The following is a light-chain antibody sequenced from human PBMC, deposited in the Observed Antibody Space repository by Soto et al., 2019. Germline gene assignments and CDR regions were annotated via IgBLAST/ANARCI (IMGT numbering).Light chain of an antibody. Sequence: QSALTQPASVSGSPGQSITISFTGTSSDVGGYNYVSWCQQHPGKAPKLMIYEVSNRPSGVSNRFSGSKSGNTASLTISGLQAEDEAEYYCSSYTSSSTLDVFGTGTKLTVL. CDR2: EVS. V-gene: IGLV2-14*01. J-gene: IGLJ1*01. CDR3: SSYTSSSTLDV. CDR1: SSDVGGYNY.